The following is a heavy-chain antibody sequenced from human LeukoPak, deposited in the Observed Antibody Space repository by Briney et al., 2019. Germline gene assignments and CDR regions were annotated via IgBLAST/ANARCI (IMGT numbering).Heavy chain of an antibody. Sequence: ASVKVSCKASGYTFTSYGITWVRQAPGQGLEWMGWISAYNGNTNYAQKLQGRVTMTTDTSTSTAYIELRSLRSDDTAVEYCARSDSSGYLTFFDYWGQGTLVTVSS. CDR1: GYTFTSYG. V-gene: IGHV1-18*01. CDR3: ARSDSSGYLTFFDY. J-gene: IGHJ4*02. CDR2: ISAYNGNT. D-gene: IGHD3-22*01.